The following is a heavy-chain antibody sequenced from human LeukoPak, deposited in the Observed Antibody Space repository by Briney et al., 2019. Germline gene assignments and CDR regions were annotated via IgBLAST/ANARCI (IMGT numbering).Heavy chain of an antibody. V-gene: IGHV1-24*01. CDR1: GYTLTELS. J-gene: IGHJ4*02. D-gene: IGHD3-22*01. Sequence: ASVKVSCKVSGYTLTELSMHWVRQAPGKGLEWMGGFDPEDGETIYAQKFQGRVTMTEDTSTDTAYMELSSLRSDDTAVYYCARSGRDSSGYRFDYWGQGTLVTVSS. CDR2: FDPEDGET. CDR3: ARSGRDSSGYRFDY.